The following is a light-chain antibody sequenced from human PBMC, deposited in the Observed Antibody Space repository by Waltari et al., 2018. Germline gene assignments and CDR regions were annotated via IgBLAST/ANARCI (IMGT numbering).Light chain of an antibody. CDR3: QQYNSYSSLT. CDR2: KAS. V-gene: IGKV1-5*03. J-gene: IGKJ4*01. CDR1: QSISSW. Sequence: DIQMTQSPSTLSESVGDRVTITCRASQSISSWLAWYQQKPGKAPKLLIYKASSLESGVPSRFSGSGSGTEFTLTISSLQPDDFATYYCQQYNSYSSLTFGGGTKVEIK.